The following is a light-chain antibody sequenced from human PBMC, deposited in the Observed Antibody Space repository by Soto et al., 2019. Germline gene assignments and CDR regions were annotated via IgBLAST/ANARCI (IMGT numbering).Light chain of an antibody. Sequence: QCSLTQTASVSGSPGQSITMSCTGTSSDVGGYDYVSWYQQHPGEVPKLIIFEVSSRPAWISNRFSASKSGNTASLTISGLQAEDEADYYCRSYTTSSSYVFGTGTKVTVL. CDR2: EVS. V-gene: IGLV2-14*01. J-gene: IGLJ1*01. CDR1: SSDVGGYDY. CDR3: RSYTTSSSYV.